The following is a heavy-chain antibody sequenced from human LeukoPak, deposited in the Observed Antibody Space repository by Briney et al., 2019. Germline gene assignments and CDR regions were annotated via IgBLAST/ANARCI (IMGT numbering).Heavy chain of an antibody. D-gene: IGHD6-13*01. V-gene: IGHV4-38-2*02. CDR2: IYHSGST. CDR1: GYSISSGYY. CDR3: ARRRSRQPFDY. Sequence: SETLSLTCTVSGYSISSGYYWGWIRQPPGKGLEWIGSIYHSGSTYYNPSLKSRVTISVDTSKNQFSLKLSSVTAADTAVYYCARRRSRQPFDYWGQGTLVTVSS. J-gene: IGHJ4*02.